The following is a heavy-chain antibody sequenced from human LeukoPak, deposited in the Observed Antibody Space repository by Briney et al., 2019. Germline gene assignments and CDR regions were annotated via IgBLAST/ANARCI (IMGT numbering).Heavy chain of an antibody. CDR3: ARGKSVDIVA. J-gene: IGHJ4*02. Sequence: GGSLRLSCAASGFTFSSYWMNWVRQAPGKGLEWVANIKQDGSDKYYVDSVKGRFIISRDNAKNSLYLQMNSLRAEDTAVYYCARGKSVDIVARGQGTLVTVSS. CDR2: IKQDGSDK. V-gene: IGHV3-7*01. CDR1: GFTFSSYW. D-gene: IGHD5-12*01.